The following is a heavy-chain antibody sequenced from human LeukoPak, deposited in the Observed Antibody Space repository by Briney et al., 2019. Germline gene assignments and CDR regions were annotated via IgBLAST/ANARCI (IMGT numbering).Heavy chain of an antibody. J-gene: IGHJ4*02. CDR3: ARTSTGGSDYDILTGYYNRRGAFDY. D-gene: IGHD3-9*01. CDR2: ISRSGSTI. Sequence: PGGSLRLSCAASGFTFSDYYMSWIRQAPGKGLEWVSYISRSGSTIYYADSVKGRFTISRDNAKNSLYLQMNSLRAEDTAVYYCARTSTGGSDYDILTGYYNRRGAFDYWGQGTLVTVSS. CDR1: GFTFSDYY. V-gene: IGHV3-11*01.